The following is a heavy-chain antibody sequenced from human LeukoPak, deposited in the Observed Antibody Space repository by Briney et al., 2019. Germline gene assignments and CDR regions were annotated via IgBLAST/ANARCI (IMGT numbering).Heavy chain of an antibody. CDR3: ARVARFSYCGGDCAFDY. V-gene: IGHV3-21*01. CDR2: ISSSSSYI. CDR1: GFTFSSYS. Sequence: GGSLRLSCAASGFTFSSYSMNWVRQAPGKGLEWVSSISSSSSYIYYADSVKGRFTISRDNAKNSLYLQMNSLRAEDTAVYYCARVARFSYCGGDCAFDYWGQGTLVTVSS. D-gene: IGHD2-21*01. J-gene: IGHJ4*02.